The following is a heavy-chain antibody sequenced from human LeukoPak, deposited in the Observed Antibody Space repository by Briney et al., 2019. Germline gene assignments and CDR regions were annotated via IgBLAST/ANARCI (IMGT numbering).Heavy chain of an antibody. CDR3: ANAQFGELYSY. V-gene: IGHV3-48*01. D-gene: IGHD3-10*01. Sequence: PGGSLRLSCAASGFTFSSYSMNWVRQAPGKGLEWVSYISSSSSTIYYADSVKGRFTISRDNSKNTLYLQMNSLRAEDTAVYYCANAQFGELYSYWGQGTLVTVSS. J-gene: IGHJ4*02. CDR2: ISSSSSTI. CDR1: GFTFSSYS.